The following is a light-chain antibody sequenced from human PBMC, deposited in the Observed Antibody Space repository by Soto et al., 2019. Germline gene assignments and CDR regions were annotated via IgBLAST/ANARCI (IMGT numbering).Light chain of an antibody. V-gene: IGLV2-8*01. Sequence: QSALTQPPSASGSPGQSVTISCTGTSSDVGAYNYVSWYQQLPGKAPKLIIYEVSKRPSGVPDRFSGSKSGNTASLTVSGLKAEEEADYYCTSNAGTYSSFYVLGTGQSSPS. CDR2: EVS. CDR1: SSDVGAYNY. J-gene: IGLJ1*01. CDR3: TSNAGTYSSFYV.